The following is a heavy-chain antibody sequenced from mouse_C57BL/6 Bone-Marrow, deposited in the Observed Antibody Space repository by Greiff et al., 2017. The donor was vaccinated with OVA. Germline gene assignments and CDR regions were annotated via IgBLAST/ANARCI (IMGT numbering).Heavy chain of an antibody. CDR1: GFSLTSSG. CDR3: AKSSFPYSDWYFDV. CDR2: IWRGGST. Sequence: VQLQQSVPGLVQPSQSLSITCTASGFSLTSSGVHWVRQSPGKGLEWLGVIWRGGSTDYNAAFMSRLSITKDNSKCQVFFKMNSLQADDTAIYYCAKSSFPYSDWYFDVWGTGTTVTVSS. J-gene: IGHJ1*03. V-gene: IGHV2-5*01. D-gene: IGHD2-12*01.